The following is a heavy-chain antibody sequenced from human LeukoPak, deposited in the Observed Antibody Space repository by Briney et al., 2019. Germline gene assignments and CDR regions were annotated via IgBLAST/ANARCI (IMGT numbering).Heavy chain of an antibody. J-gene: IGHJ4*02. V-gene: IGHV4-39*07. D-gene: IGHD6-13*01. Sequence: SETLSLTCTVSGGSISSSSYYWGWIRQPPGKGLEWIGSIYYSGSTYYNPSLKSRVIISVDTSKNQFSLRLSSVNAADTAVYYCARDILATSIAAPYYWGQGTLVTVSS. CDR2: IYYSGST. CDR3: ARDILATSIAAPYY. CDR1: GGSISSSSYY.